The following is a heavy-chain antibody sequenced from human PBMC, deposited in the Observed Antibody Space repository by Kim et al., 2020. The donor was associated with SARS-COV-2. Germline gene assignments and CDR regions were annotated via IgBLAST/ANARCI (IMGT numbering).Heavy chain of an antibody. D-gene: IGHD2-21*02. CDR2: INAGNGNT. CDR1: GYTFTSYA. CDR3: ARGGPYCGGDCYSWGY. V-gene: IGHV1-3*01. J-gene: IGHJ4*02. Sequence: ASVKVSCKASGYTFTSYAMHWVRQAPGQRLEWMGWINAGNGNTKYSQKFQGRVTITRDTSASTAYMELSSLRPEDTAVYYCARGGPYCGGDCYSWGYWGQGTLVTVSS.